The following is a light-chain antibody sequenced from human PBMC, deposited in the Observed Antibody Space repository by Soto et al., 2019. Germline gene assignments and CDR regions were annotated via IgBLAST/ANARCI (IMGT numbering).Light chain of an antibody. CDR1: QGISSS. CDR3: QQYNNWPGWT. Sequence: IQLTQSPSSLSASIGDRVTITCRASQGISSSLAWYQQKAGKAPKLLIYAASNLQGWFPSRFSGSGSGTEFTLTIISLQSEDLEVYHCQQYNNWPGWTFGQGTKVDIK. J-gene: IGKJ1*01. CDR2: AAS. V-gene: IGKV1-9*01.